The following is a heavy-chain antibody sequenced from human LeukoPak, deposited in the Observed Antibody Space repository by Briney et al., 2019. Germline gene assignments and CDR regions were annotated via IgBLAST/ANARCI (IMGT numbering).Heavy chain of an antibody. Sequence: PSETLSLTCTVSGGSISSYYWSWIRQPPGKGLEWIGYIYHTGSTYYNPSLKSRVTISVDTSKNQFSLKLSSVTAADTAVYYCAREGVSWNLNYWGQGTLVTVSS. CDR2: IYHTGST. CDR3: AREGVSWNLNY. CDR1: GGSISSYY. D-gene: IGHD1-1*01. V-gene: IGHV4-59*12. J-gene: IGHJ4*02.